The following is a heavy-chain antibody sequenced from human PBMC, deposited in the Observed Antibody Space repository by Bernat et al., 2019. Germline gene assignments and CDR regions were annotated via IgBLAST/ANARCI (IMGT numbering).Heavy chain of an antibody. CDR3: ARGPYCSGGSCSDY. Sequence: EVQLVESGGGLVKPGGSLRLSCAASRFTFSSYSMNWVRQAPGKGLEWVSSISSSSSYIYYADSVKGRFTISRDNAKNSLYLQMNSLRAEDTAVYYCARGPYCSGGSCSDYWGQGTLVTVSS. D-gene: IGHD2-15*01. CDR2: ISSSSSYI. V-gene: IGHV3-21*01. J-gene: IGHJ4*02. CDR1: RFTFSSYS.